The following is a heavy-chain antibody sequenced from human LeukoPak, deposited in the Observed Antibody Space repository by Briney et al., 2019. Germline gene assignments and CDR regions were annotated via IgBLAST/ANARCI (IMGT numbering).Heavy chain of an antibody. CDR2: ISYDRSNK. Sequence: PGGSLRLSCAASGFTFSSYAMHWVRQAPGKGLEWVAVISYDRSNKYYADSVKGRFTISRDNSKNTLYLQMNSLRAEDTAVYYCAREVGVVVAATVFDYWGQGTLVTVSS. CDR1: GFTFSSYA. J-gene: IGHJ4*02. V-gene: IGHV3-30*04. CDR3: AREVGVVVAATVFDY. D-gene: IGHD2-15*01.